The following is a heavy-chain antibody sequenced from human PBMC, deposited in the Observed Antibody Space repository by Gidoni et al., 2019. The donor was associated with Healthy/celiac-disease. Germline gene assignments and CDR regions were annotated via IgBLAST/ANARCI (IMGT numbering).Heavy chain of an antibody. CDR2: ISWDGGST. D-gene: IGHD3-22*01. CDR3: AKGVGYYDSSGYMS. CDR1: GLTFDHYT. J-gene: IGHJ4*02. Sequence: EVQLVESGGVVVQPGGSLRLPCAASGLTFDHYTMHWVRQAPGKGLEWFSLISWDGGSTYYADSVKGLFTISRDNSKNSLYPQMNSLRTEDTALYYCAKGVGYYDSSGYMSWGQGTLVTVSS. V-gene: IGHV3-43*01.